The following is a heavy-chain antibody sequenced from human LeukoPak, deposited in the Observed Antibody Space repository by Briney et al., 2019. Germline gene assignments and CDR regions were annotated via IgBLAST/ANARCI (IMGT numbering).Heavy chain of an antibody. CDR3: ARDDIVAKYYYYGMDV. Sequence: SETLSLTCTVSGGSISSYHWSWIRQPAGKGLEWIGRIYTSGSTNYNPSLKSRVTMSVDTSKNQFSLKLSSVTAADTAVYYCARDDIVAKYYYYGMDVWGQGTTVTVSS. D-gene: IGHD5-12*01. J-gene: IGHJ6*02. V-gene: IGHV4-4*07. CDR1: GGSISSYH. CDR2: IYTSGST.